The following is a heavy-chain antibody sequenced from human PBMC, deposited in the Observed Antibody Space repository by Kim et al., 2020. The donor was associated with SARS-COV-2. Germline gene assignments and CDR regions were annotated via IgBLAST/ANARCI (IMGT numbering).Heavy chain of an antibody. J-gene: IGHJ3*02. V-gene: IGHV4-59*01. Sequence: RKSAVTISLDTSKNQSSLKLSSVTAADTAVYYCARVRFKVTTHHDAFDIWGQGTMVTVSS. CDR3: ARVRFKVTTHHDAFDI. D-gene: IGHD4-17*01.